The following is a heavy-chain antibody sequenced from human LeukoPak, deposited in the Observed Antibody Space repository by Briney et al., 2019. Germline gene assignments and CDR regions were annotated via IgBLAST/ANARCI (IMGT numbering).Heavy chain of an antibody. J-gene: IGHJ4*02. D-gene: IGHD6-6*01. CDR3: ARPMGDSSSSSLAWAY. V-gene: IGHV5-51*01. CDR2: IYPGDSDT. Sequence: GESLKISCKGSGYSFTSYWIGWVRQMPGKGLEWMGIIYPGDSDTRYSPPFQGQVTISADKSISTAYLQWSSLKASDTAMYYCARPMGDSSSSSLAWAYWGQGTLVTVSS. CDR1: GYSFTSYW.